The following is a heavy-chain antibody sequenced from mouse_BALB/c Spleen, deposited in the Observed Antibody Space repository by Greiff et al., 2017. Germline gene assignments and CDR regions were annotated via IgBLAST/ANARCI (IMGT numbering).Heavy chain of an antibody. J-gene: IGHJ4*01. Sequence: DVQLVESGGGLVQPGGSRKLSCAASGFTFSSFGMHWVRQAPEKGLEWVAYISSGSSTIYYADTVKGRFTISRDNPKNTLFLQMTSLRSEDTAMYYCARGGNPSSMDYWGQGTSVTVSS. CDR3: ARGGNPSSMDY. D-gene: IGHD1-1*02. CDR2: ISSGSSTI. V-gene: IGHV5-17*02. CDR1: GFTFSSFG.